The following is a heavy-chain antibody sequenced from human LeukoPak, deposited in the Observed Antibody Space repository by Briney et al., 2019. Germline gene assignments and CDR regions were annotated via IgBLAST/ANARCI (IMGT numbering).Heavy chain of an antibody. CDR2: INPNSGGT. CDR1: GYTFTGYY. CDR3: ARGTDTAMVYFDY. J-gene: IGHJ4*02. D-gene: IGHD5-18*01. Sequence: ASVKVSCKASGYTFTGYYIHWVRQAPGQGLEWMGWINPNSGGTNYAQKFQGRVTMTRDTSISTAYMELSRLRSDDTAVYYCARGTDTAMVYFDYWGQGTLVTVSS. V-gene: IGHV1-2*02.